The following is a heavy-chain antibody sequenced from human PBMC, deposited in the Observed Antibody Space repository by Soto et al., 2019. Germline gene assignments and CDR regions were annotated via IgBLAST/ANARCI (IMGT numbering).Heavy chain of an antibody. Sequence: ETLSLTCTVTGGAISGYYWTWIRQSDGEGLEWIGRIYSSGSTNYNPSLKSRVTISLDTSMNYFSLRLSSVTAADTAVYYCARGQRFSDWFDPWGQGTLVTVSS. CDR3: ARGQRFSDWFDP. CDR1: GGAISGYY. D-gene: IGHD3-3*01. J-gene: IGHJ5*02. CDR2: IYSSGST. V-gene: IGHV4-4*07.